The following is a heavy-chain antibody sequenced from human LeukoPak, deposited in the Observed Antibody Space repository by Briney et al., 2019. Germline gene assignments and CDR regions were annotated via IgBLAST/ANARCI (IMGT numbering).Heavy chain of an antibody. CDR2: INWNSDSI. CDR3: ATPVSGTVSDAFDI. J-gene: IGHJ3*02. CDR1: GFTFNTYA. V-gene: IGHV3-20*04. D-gene: IGHD6-19*01. Sequence: PGGSLRLSCAASGFTFNTYAMSWVRQAPGKGLEWVSGINWNSDSIGYADSVKGRFTTSRDNAKNSLYLQMNSLRAEDTAVYYCATPVSGTVSDAFDIWGQGTMVTVSS.